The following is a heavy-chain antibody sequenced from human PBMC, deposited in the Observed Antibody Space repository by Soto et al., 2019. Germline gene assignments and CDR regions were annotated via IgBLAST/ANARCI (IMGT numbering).Heavy chain of an antibody. CDR1: GASISGFY. CDR2: IYATGTT. CDR3: VRDGTKTLRDWFDP. Sequence: TLSLTCTASGASISGFYWSWIRKSAGKGLEWIGRIYATGTTDYNPSLKSRVMMSVDTSKKQFSLKLRSVTAADTAVYYCVRDGTKTLRDWFDPWGQ. V-gene: IGHV4-4*07. J-gene: IGHJ5*02. D-gene: IGHD1-1*01.